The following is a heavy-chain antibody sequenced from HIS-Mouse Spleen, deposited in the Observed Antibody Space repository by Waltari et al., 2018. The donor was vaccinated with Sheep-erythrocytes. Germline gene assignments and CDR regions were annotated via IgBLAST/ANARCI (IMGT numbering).Heavy chain of an antibody. J-gene: IGHJ3*02. V-gene: IGHV3-30*18. D-gene: IGHD3-16*01. CDR2: ISYDGSNK. CDR1: GFTFSSYG. CDR3: AKGGFGGNSNDAFDI. Sequence: QVQLVESGGGVVQPGRSLRLSCAASGFTFSSYGMHWVRQAPGKGLEGVAVISYDGSNKYYADSVKGRFTISRDNSKNTLYLQMNSLRAEDTAVYYCAKGGFGGNSNDAFDIWGQGTMVTVSS.